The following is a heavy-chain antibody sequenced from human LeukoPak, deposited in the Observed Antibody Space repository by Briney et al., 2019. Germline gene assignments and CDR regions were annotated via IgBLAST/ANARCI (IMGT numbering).Heavy chain of an antibody. CDR2: INHSGST. V-gene: IGHV4-34*01. J-gene: IGHJ6*02. CDR3: ASGGAGHSTRINKFGGGRPHYYGMDV. D-gene: IGHD3-16*01. Sequence: SETLSLTCAVYGGSFSGYYWSWIRQPPGKGLEWIGEINHSGSTNYNPSLKSRVTISVDTSKNQFSLKLSSVTAADTAVYYCASGGAGHSTRINKFGGGRPHYYGMDVWGQGTTVTVSS. CDR1: GGSFSGYY.